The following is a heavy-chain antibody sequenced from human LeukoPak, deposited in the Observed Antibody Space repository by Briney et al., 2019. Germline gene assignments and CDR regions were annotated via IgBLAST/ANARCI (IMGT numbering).Heavy chain of an antibody. Sequence: ASVKVSCKASGYTFTGYYMHWVRKAHGHGLEWMGWINPNSGGTNYAQKFQGRVTMTRDTSISTADMELSRLRSDDTAVYYCARDAYSFSSSSWYWFDPWGQGTLVTVSS. D-gene: IGHD6-13*01. CDR2: INPNSGGT. CDR1: GYTFTGYY. V-gene: IGHV1-2*02. CDR3: ARDAYSFSSSSWYWFDP. J-gene: IGHJ5*02.